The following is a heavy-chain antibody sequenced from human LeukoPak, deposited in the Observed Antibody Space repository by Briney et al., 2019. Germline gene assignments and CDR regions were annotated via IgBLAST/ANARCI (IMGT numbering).Heavy chain of an antibody. D-gene: IGHD6-13*01. CDR2: ISGSGGST. V-gene: IGHV3-23*01. Sequence: GGSLRLSCAASGFTFSSYAMSWVRQAPGKGLEWVSAISGSGGSTYYADSVKGRFTISRDNAKNTLYLQMNSLRAEDTAVYYCARRGYSSSNWFDPWGQGTLVTVSS. CDR3: ARRGYSSSNWFDP. CDR1: GFTFSSYA. J-gene: IGHJ5*02.